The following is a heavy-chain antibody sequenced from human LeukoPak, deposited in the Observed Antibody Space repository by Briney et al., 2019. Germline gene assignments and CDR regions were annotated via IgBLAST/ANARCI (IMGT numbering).Heavy chain of an antibody. CDR3: ARGCSGYAELGHDAFDI. CDR2: IYYSGST. D-gene: IGHD5-12*01. CDR1: GGSISSYY. V-gene: IGHV4-59*01. J-gene: IGHJ3*02. Sequence: SETLSLTCTVSGGSISSYYWSWIRQPPGKGLEWIGYIYYSGSTNYNPSLKSRVTISVDTSKNQFSLKLSSVTAADTAVCYCARGCSGYAELGHDAFDIWGQGTMVTVSS.